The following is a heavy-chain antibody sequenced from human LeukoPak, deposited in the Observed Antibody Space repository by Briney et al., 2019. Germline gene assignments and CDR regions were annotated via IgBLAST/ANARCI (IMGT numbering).Heavy chain of an antibody. V-gene: IGHV3-23*01. J-gene: IGHJ4*02. Sequence: GGSLRLSCAASGFTFSSYAMSWVRQAPGKGLEWVSAISGSGGSTYYADSVKGRFIISRDNSKNTLYLQMNSLRAEDTAVYYCAKEGYNYYDSSGYSCYFDYWGQGTLVTVSS. CDR2: ISGSGGST. CDR3: AKEGYNYYDSSGYSCYFDY. D-gene: IGHD3-22*01. CDR1: GFTFSSYA.